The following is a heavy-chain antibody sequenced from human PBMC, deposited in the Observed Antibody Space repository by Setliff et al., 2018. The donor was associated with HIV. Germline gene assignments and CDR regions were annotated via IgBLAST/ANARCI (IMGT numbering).Heavy chain of an antibody. CDR2: IDSGSETK. Sequence: GGSLRLSCAASGFTFSGSDMNWVRLVPGKGLEWVSYIDSGSETKYYAHSVKGRFSISRDNSRNALFLQMNNLGVDDTAVYYCLRARWADCTTSSCFAYFYYAMDVWGQGTTVTVSS. CDR3: LRARWADCTTSSCFAYFYYAMDV. CDR1: GFTFSGSD. V-gene: IGHV3-48*04. J-gene: IGHJ6*02. D-gene: IGHD2-2*01.